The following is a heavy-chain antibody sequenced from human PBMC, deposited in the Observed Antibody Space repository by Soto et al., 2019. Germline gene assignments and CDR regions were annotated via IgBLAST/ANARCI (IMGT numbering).Heavy chain of an antibody. CDR1: GYAFTTYG. CDR2: ISAHNGNT. Sequence: QVHLVQSGAEVKKPGASVKVSCKGSGYAFTTYGITWVRQAPGQGLEWMGWISAHNGNTNYAQKLQGRVTVTRDTSTSTAYMELRILISDDTAVYYCARGRYVDYWGQGALVTVSS. CDR3: ARGRYVDY. V-gene: IGHV1-18*01. D-gene: IGHD1-1*01. J-gene: IGHJ4*02.